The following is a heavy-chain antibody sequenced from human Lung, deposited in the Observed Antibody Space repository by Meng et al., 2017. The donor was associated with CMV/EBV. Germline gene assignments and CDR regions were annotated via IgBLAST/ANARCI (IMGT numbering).Heavy chain of an antibody. CDR2: INPYSGDT. Sequence: SVTVSCKASGYTFTGFYIHWGRLAPGQGLEWMGRINPYSGDTHFAQNFQGRVTMTRDTSISTAYLELTSLKSDDTAMYYCARDHCPSVWSGYHEYWGQGXTVTVSS. CDR3: ARDHCPSVWSGYHEY. D-gene: IGHD3-3*01. V-gene: IGHV1-2*02. CDR1: GYTFTGFY. J-gene: IGHJ6*02.